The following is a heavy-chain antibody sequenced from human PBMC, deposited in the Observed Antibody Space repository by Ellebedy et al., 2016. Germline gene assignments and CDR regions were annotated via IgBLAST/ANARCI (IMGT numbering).Heavy chain of an antibody. CDR1: GGSFSGYY. D-gene: IGHD6-19*01. CDR3: ARGLFVGGSSGWYFDY. Sequence: SETLSLXXAVYGGSFSGYYWSWIRQPPGKGLEWIGEINHSGSTNYNPSLKSRVTISVDTSKNQFSLKLSSVTAADTAVYYCARGLFVGGSSGWYFDYWGQGTLVTVSS. J-gene: IGHJ4*02. V-gene: IGHV4-34*01. CDR2: INHSGST.